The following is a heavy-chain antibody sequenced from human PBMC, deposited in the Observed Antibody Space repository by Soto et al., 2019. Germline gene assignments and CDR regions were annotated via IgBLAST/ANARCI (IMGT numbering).Heavy chain of an antibody. CDR2: IHDTGKT. J-gene: IGHJ4*02. CDR3: ARHPGVYFYDCSGYVPVGQFAN. D-gene: IGHD3-22*01. Sequence: PSENLSLTCTVSGGSISSGGYYWSWIRQHPGKGLEWIGSIHDTGKTFDNPSLKSRVTVSVDTSKNQFSLDLRSVTAADTAVYFCARHPGVYFYDCSGYVPVGQFANRGQGTPVTVSS. CDR1: GGSISSGGYY. V-gene: IGHV4-39*01.